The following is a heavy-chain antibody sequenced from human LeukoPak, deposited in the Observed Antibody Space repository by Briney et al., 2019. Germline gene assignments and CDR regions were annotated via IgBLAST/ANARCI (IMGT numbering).Heavy chain of an antibody. CDR3: ARVADRQGDRALDI. CDR1: GDSISGYY. Sequence: SETLSLTCTVSGDSISGYYWTWIRQPAGKGLEWIGRIYSSGSAKYNPSLKSRVTMSVDTSKNQFSLKLSSVTAADTAVYYCARVADRQGDRALDIWGQGTMVTVSA. J-gene: IGHJ3*02. V-gene: IGHV4-4*07. D-gene: IGHD2-21*02. CDR2: IYSSGSA.